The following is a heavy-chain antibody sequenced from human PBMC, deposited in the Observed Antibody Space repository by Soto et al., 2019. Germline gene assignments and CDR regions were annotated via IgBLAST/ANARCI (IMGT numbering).Heavy chain of an antibody. J-gene: IGHJ6*02. CDR2: LYTNGST. D-gene: IGHD5-12*01. CDR3: AREGYKKFYYGMDV. V-gene: IGHV4-4*07. Sequence: FLTCRVSGASISGFYWTWIRQCAGRGLEWIGHLYTNGSTNYNPSLKSRVTMSVDTSKNQFSLKLSSVTAADTALYYCAREGYKKFYYGMDVCGQGTPVTVSS. CDR1: GASISGFY.